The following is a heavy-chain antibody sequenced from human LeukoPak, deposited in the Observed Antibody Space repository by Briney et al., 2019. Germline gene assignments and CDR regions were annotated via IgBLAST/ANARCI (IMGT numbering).Heavy chain of an antibody. CDR3: ARADYDILTGPFDY. J-gene: IGHJ4*02. V-gene: IGHV4-30-2*01. D-gene: IGHD3-9*01. CDR1: GGSISSGGYY. CDR2: IYHSGST. Sequence: SETLSLTCTVSGGSISSGGYYWSWIRQPPGKGLEWIGYIYHSGSTYYNPSLKSRVTISVDRSKNQFSLKLSSVTAADTAVYYCARADYDILTGPFDYWGQGTLVTVSS.